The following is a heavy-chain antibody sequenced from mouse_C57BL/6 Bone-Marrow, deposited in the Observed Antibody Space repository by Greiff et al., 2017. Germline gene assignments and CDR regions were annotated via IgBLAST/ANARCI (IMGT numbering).Heavy chain of an antibody. Sequence: VQLQQSGPELVKPGASVKISCKASGYTFTYYYMNWVKQSHGKSLEWIGDINPNNGGTSYNQKFKGKATLTVDKSSSTAYMELRSLTSEDSAVYYCARKDGGDYFDYWGQGTTLTVSS. D-gene: IGHD2-3*01. V-gene: IGHV1-26*01. CDR1: GYTFTYYY. J-gene: IGHJ2*01. CDR3: ARKDGGDYFDY. CDR2: INPNNGGT.